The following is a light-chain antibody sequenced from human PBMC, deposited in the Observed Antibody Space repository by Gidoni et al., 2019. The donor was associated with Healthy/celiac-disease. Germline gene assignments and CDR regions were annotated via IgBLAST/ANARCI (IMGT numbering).Light chain of an antibody. CDR1: QSISSY. V-gene: IGKV1-39*01. J-gene: IGKJ4*01. CDR2: AAS. Sequence: DIQMNQSPSSLSASVGDRVTITCRASQSISSYLNWYQQKPGKAPKLLIYAASRLQSGVPSRFSGSGSWPDFPLTISSLQPEDFATSSCQQSYSTPLPFXGXTKVEIK. CDR3: QQSYSTPLP.